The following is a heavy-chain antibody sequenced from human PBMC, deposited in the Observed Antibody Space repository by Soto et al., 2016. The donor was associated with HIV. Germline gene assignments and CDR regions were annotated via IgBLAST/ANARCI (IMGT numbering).Heavy chain of an antibody. D-gene: IGHD6-19*01. CDR2: ISWNSGNI. Sequence: EVQLVESGGGLVQPGRSLRLSCAASGFTFDGYAMHWVRQAPGKGLEWVSGISWNSGNIGYADSVKGRFTISRDNAKNSLYLQMNSLRPEDTAFYYCVKDNSGWYYFDYWGRERWSPSPQ. CDR1: GFTFDGYA. J-gene: IGHJ4*02. V-gene: IGHV3-9*01. CDR3: VKDNSGWYYFDY.